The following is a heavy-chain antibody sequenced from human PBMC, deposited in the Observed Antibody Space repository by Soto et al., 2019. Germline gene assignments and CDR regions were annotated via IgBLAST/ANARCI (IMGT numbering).Heavy chain of an antibody. Sequence: QLQLQESGPGLVKPSETLSLTCTVSGGSISSSSYYWRWIRQPPGNGLEWIGSIYYSGSTYYNPSLKSRVTISVDTSKNQFSLKLSSVTAAATAVYYCARLELLGRFNFDYWGQGTLVTVSS. CDR1: GGSISSSSYY. D-gene: IGHD1-1*01. J-gene: IGHJ4*02. CDR2: IYYSGST. V-gene: IGHV4-39*01. CDR3: ARLELLGRFNFDY.